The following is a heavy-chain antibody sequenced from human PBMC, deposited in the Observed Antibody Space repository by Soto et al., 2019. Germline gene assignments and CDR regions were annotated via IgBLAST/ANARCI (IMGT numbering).Heavy chain of an antibody. CDR1: GYTFTSYG. Sequence: ASVKVSCKASGYTFTSYGISWVRQAPGQGLEWMGWISAYNGNTNYAQKLQGRVTMTTDTSTSTAYMELRSLRSDDTAVYYCARDRPLVLWFGPHRYYGMDVWGQGSTVTVSS. CDR2: ISAYNGNT. CDR3: ARDRPLVLWFGPHRYYGMDV. J-gene: IGHJ6*02. D-gene: IGHD3-10*01. V-gene: IGHV1-18*01.